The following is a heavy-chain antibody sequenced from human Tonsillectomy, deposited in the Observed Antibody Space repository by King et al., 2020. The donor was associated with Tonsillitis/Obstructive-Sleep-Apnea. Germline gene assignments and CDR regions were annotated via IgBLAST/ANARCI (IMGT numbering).Heavy chain of an antibody. CDR3: ARDSYSGSYFTNFDY. J-gene: IGHJ4*02. V-gene: IGHV1-18*01. CDR2: ISAYNGNT. Sequence: QLVKSGDEVKKPGASVKVSCKASGYTFTSYGISWVRQAPGQGLEWMGWISAYNGNTNYAQKLQGRVTMTTDTSTSTAYMELRSLRSDDTAVYYCARDSYSGSYFTNFDYWGQGTLVTVSS. D-gene: IGHD1-26*01. CDR1: GYTFTSYG.